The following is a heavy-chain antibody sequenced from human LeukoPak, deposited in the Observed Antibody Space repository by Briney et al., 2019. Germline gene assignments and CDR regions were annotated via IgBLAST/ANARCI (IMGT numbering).Heavy chain of an antibody. CDR3: ARWRSAGLDY. V-gene: IGHV4-61*02. J-gene: IGHJ4*02. CDR2: IYSSGST. CDR1: GDSISRSSYF. D-gene: IGHD6-19*01. Sequence: PSQTLSLTCTVSGDSISRSSYFWSWIRQPAGKGLEWIGRIYSSGSTDYSSSLKSRVTMSVDTSKNQFSLKLTSVTAADTAIYYCARWRSAGLDYWGQGNQVTVSS.